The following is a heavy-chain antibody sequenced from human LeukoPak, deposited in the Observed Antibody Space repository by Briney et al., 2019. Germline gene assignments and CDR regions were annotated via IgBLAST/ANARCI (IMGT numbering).Heavy chain of an antibody. D-gene: IGHD6-13*01. CDR2: INPNSGGT. CDR1: GYTFTGYY. Sequence: ASVKVSCKASGYTFTGYYMHWVRQAPGQGLEWMGWINPNSGGTNYAQKLQGRVTMTRDTSISTAYMELSRLRSDDTAVYYRARVAAAGTGWFGPWGQGTLVTVSS. V-gene: IGHV1-2*02. CDR3: ARVAAAGTGWFGP. J-gene: IGHJ5*02.